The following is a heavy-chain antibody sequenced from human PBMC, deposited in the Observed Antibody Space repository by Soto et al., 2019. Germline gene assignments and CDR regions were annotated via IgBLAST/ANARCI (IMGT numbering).Heavy chain of an antibody. Sequence: QVQLVESGGGVVQPGTSLRLSCAASGFTFSDYGMHWVRQAPGKGLEWVGVILYHGSEKHYGDSVKGRFIISRDNSRNTLYLQRNSLRLEDTAVYYCAKEGDLTGWTYGDWWGQGTLVTVSS. V-gene: IGHV3-30*18. J-gene: IGHJ4*02. CDR3: AKEGDLTGWTYGDW. CDR1: GFTFSDYG. D-gene: IGHD1-7*01. CDR2: ILYHGSEK.